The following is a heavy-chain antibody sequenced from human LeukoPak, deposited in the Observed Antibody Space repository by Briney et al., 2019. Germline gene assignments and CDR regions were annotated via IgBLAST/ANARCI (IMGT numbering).Heavy chain of an antibody. D-gene: IGHD5-24*01. Sequence: PGGSLRLSCAASGFTFDDYAMHWVRQAPGKGLEWVSGISWNSGSIGYADSVKGRFTISRDNAKNSLYLQMNSLRAEDTALYYCAKGAHRWLQLYYFDYWGQGTLVTVSS. J-gene: IGHJ4*02. CDR1: GFTFDDYA. V-gene: IGHV3-9*01. CDR2: ISWNSGSI. CDR3: AKGAHRWLQLYYFDY.